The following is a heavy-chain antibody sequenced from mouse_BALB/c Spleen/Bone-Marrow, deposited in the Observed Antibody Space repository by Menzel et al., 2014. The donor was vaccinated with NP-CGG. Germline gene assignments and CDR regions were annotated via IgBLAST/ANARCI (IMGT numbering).Heavy chain of an antibody. CDR2: ISTYYGDA. CDR1: GYTFTDYA. Sequence: VQLQESGAELVRPGGSVKISCKGSGYTFTDYAMHWVKQSHAKSLEWIGVISTYYGDASYNQKFKGKATMTVDKSSSTAYMELARLTSEDSAIYYCARDYDYGFAYWGQGTLVTVSA. J-gene: IGHJ3*01. V-gene: IGHV1S137*01. CDR3: ARDYDYGFAY. D-gene: IGHD2-4*01.